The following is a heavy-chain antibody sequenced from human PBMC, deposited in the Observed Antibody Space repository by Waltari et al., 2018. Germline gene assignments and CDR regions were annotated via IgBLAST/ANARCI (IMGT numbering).Heavy chain of an antibody. CDR3: ASRAVAGNNFDY. CDR2: IYHTGRT. J-gene: IGHJ4*02. Sequence: QVQLQESGPGLVKPLGTLSLTCAVSGGSIYINNWWSWVRQAPGKGLDRIGEIYHTGRTNYNPALKSRVTISVDKSRNHFSLNLTSVTVADTALYYCASRAVAGNNFDYWGQGRLVTVSS. CDR1: GGSIYINNW. D-gene: IGHD6-19*01. V-gene: IGHV4-4*02.